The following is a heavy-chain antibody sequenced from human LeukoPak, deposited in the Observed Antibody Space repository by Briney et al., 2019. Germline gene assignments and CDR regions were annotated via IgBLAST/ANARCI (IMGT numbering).Heavy chain of an antibody. V-gene: IGHV4-39*01. J-gene: IGHJ4*02. D-gene: IGHD1-26*01. Sequence: SETLSLTCTVYGGSISSSSYYWGWIRQPPGKGLEWIGTIYYSGSTYYKPSLNSRVTISVDTSKNQFSLRLTSVTAADTAVYYCAGGSSWELADCWGQGTLVTVSS. CDR1: GGSISSSSYY. CDR3: AGGSSWELADC. CDR2: IYYSGST.